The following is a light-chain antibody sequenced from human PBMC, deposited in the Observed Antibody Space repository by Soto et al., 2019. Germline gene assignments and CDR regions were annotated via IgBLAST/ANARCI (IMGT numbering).Light chain of an antibody. CDR1: SSDVCGYHY. J-gene: IGLJ1*01. CDR2: DVS. CDR3: SSYTSRVSYI. V-gene: IGLV2-14*03. Sequence: QSVLTQPASVSGFPGQSVTISCTGTSSDVCGYHYVSWYQQHPDKAPKLMIYDVSNRPSGVSNRFSGSKSGNTASLTISGLQAEDEADYYCSSYTSRVSYIFGTGTKVTVL.